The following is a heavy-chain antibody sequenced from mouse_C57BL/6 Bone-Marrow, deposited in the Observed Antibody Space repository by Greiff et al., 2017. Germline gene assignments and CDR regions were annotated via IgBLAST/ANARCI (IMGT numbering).Heavy chain of an antibody. V-gene: IGHV5-12*01. CDR1: GFTFSDYY. D-gene: IGHD1-1*01. CDR2: ISNGGGST. CDR3: ARHGDYGSSYWYVDV. J-gene: IGHJ1*03. Sequence: EVQLVESGGGLVQPGGSLKLSCAASGFTFSDYYMYWVRQTPEKWLEWVAYISNGGGSTYYPDTVKGRFTISRDNAKNTLYLQMSRLKSEDTAMYYCARHGDYGSSYWYVDVWGTGTTVTVSS.